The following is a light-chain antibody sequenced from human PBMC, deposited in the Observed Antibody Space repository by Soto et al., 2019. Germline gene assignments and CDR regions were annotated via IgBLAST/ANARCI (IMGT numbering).Light chain of an antibody. CDR2: DVS. CDR3: SSYTSSSTHVV. J-gene: IGLJ2*01. CDR1: SSDVGGYKY. V-gene: IGLV2-14*01. Sequence: QSVLTQPASVSGSPGQSITISCTGTSSDVGGYKYVSWYQQHPGKAPKVMIYDVSNRPSGVSNRFSGSKSGNTASLTISGLQAEDEADYYCSSYTSSSTHVVFGGGTKLTVL.